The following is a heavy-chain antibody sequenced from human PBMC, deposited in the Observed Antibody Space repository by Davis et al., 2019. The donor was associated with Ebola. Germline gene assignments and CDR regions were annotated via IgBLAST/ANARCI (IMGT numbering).Heavy chain of an antibody. V-gene: IGHV3-7*01. CDR1: GFTFSSYW. CDR2: IKQDGSEK. J-gene: IGHJ6*02. CDR3: ARSSTVTTRGGHYYYYGMDV. D-gene: IGHD4-17*01. Sequence: GESLKISCAASGFTFSSYWMSWVRQAPGKGLEWVANIKQDGSEKYYVDSVKGRFTISRDNAKNSLYLQMNSLRAEDTAVYYCARSSTVTTRGGHYYYYGMDVWGQGTTVTV.